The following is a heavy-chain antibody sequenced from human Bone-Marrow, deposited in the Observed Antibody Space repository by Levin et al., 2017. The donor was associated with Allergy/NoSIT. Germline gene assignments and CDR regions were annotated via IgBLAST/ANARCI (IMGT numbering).Heavy chain of an antibody. CDR1: GFNVSDSY. CDR3: ARDDPFTGDFVGGEFED. Sequence: GGSLRLSCAASGFNVSDSYMSWVRQAPGKGLEWVSVIYSAGSIFYADSVKGRFSISRDTSKNTVFLQMDGLRAEDTGVYYCARDDPFTGDFVGGEFEDWGQGTLVTVSS. J-gene: IGHJ4*02. V-gene: IGHV3-66*01. D-gene: IGHD2-8*02. CDR2: IYSAGSI.